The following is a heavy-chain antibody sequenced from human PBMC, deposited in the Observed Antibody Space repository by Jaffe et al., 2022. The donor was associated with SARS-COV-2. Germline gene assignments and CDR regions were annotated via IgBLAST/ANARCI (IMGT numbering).Heavy chain of an antibody. CDR3: ARAHGEHVNNWYNWFDP. D-gene: IGHD1-1*01. V-gene: IGHV4-38-2*02. CDR1: GYFISSGYY. Sequence: QVQLQESGPGLVKPSETLSLTCTVSGYFISSGYYWGWIRRPPGKGLEWIGSMFQSGSTYYNPSLKSRVTISVDTSKNQLSLKLSSVTAADTAVYFCARAHGEHVNNWYNWFDPWGQGTLVIVSS. J-gene: IGHJ5*02. CDR2: MFQSGST.